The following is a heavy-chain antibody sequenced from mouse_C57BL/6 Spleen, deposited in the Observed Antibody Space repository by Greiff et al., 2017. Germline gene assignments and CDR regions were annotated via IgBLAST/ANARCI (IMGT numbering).Heavy chain of an antibody. CDR1: GFTFSDYY. Sequence: EVHLVESEGGLVQPGSSMKLSCTASGFTFSDYYMAWVRQVPEKGLEWVANINYDGSSTYYLDSLKSRFIISRDNAKNILYLQMSSLKSEDTATYYCARADYKGAMDYWGQGTSVTVSS. CDR3: ARADYKGAMDY. D-gene: IGHD2-12*01. V-gene: IGHV5-16*01. CDR2: INYDGSST. J-gene: IGHJ4*01.